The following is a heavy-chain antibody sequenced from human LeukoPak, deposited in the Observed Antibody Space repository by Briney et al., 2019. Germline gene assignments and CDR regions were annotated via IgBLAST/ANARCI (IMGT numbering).Heavy chain of an antibody. CDR2: IKEDGTET. D-gene: IGHD5-24*01. Sequence: GGSLRLSCAASGFMFSSNWMSWVRLAPGKGLEWVANIKEDGTETYYVDSVKGRFTISRDSAKNSLYLQMNSLRVEDTAVYYCAKEGRSLQTYWGQGTLVTVSS. J-gene: IGHJ4*02. CDR3: AKEGRSLQTY. CDR1: GFMFSSNW. V-gene: IGHV3-7*03.